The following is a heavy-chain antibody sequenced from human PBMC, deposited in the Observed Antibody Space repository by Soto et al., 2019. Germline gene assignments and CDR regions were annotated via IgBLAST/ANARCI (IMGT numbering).Heavy chain of an antibody. D-gene: IGHD2-21*01. V-gene: IGHV3-48*02. J-gene: IGHJ6*03. Sequence: GRSLGLACAASGFSFSTYVMHWVRQAPGKGMEWVSYISSSGMTIYYADSVKGRLPISRDNAKNSLYLQMHSLRDEYQAIYFCARMDQFLNNEHYSISMDV. CDR1: GFSFSTYV. CDR3: ARMDQFLNNEHYSISMDV. CDR2: ISSSGMTI.